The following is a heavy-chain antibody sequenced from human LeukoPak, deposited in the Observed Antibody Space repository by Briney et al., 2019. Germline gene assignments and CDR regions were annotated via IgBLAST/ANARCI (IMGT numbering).Heavy chain of an antibody. D-gene: IGHD6-13*01. CDR3: ASILREASSRNFDY. J-gene: IGHJ4*02. Sequence: ASVKVSCKASGGTFSSYAISWVRQAPGQGLEWMGRIIPILGIANYAQKFQGRVTITADKSTSTAYMELSSLRSEDTAVYYCASILREASSRNFDYWGQGTLVTVSS. CDR2: IIPILGIA. V-gene: IGHV1-69*04. CDR1: GGTFSSYA.